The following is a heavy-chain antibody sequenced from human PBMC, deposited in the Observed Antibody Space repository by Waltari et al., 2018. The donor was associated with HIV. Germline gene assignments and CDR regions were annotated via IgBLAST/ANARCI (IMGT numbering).Heavy chain of an antibody. Sequence: QVQLVQSGAEVKKPGASVKVSCKASGYTFTTYYLHWVRQAPGQGLEWLGVINTSAGSAVYKRKCQGRVTMTRDTSTTTVYMEVSSLTSEDTAVYYCARFSSPSLDYWGQGTLVTVSS. V-gene: IGHV1-46*01. CDR3: ARFSSPSLDY. CDR2: INTSAGSA. CDR1: GYTFTTYY. D-gene: IGHD6-6*01. J-gene: IGHJ4*02.